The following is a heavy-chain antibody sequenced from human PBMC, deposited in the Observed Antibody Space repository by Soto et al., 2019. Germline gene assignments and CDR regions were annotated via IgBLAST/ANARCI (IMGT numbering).Heavy chain of an antibody. CDR1: GDSFSSYY. CDR2: IYYSGST. D-gene: IGHD3-10*01. CDR3: ARGSWRSNPFYYYCGMDV. V-gene: IGHV4-59*01. Sequence: QVQLQESGPGLVRPSETLSLTCTVSGDSFSSYYWSWIRQPPGKGLEWIGYIYYSGSTNYNPSLKRRVPISVDTSKNQFSLKLSSVTAADTAVYYCARGSWRSNPFYYYCGMDVWGQGTTVTVSS. J-gene: IGHJ6*02.